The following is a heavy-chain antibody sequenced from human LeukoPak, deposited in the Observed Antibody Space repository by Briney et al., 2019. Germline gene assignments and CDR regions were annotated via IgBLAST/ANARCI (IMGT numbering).Heavy chain of an antibody. Sequence: GGSLRLSCAASGFTFSGYWMHWVRQAPGKGLVWVSRIKGDGTITNYAGSVKGRFTISRDNANNTLYLQLNSLRAEGTAVYCCTRSPYGASQNSIWGQGAMVTVSS. V-gene: IGHV3-74*01. J-gene: IGHJ3*02. CDR3: TRSPYGASQNSI. CDR2: IKGDGTIT. CDR1: GFTFSGYW. D-gene: IGHD4/OR15-4a*01.